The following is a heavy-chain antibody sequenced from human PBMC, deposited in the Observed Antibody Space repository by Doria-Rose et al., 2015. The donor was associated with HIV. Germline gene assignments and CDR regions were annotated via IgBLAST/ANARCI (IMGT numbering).Heavy chain of an antibody. J-gene: IGHJ6*02. CDR3: ARGLLRGGWNDVDYYYGMDV. V-gene: IGHV4-34*01. D-gene: IGHD1-1*01. CDR2: INHSGRT. CDR1: GGSFSGYY. Sequence: QVQLQQWDAGLVKPSETLSLTCAVFGGSFSGYYWSWIRQPPEKGLEWIGEINHSGRTNYKTCLKSRVTISLDTSKNLFSLKLSSVTAADTAVYYCARGLLRGGWNDVDYYYGMDVWGQGTTVTVSS.